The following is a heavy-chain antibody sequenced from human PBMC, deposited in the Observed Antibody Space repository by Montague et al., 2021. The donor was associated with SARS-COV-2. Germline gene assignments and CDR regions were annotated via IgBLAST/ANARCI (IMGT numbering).Heavy chain of an antibody. J-gene: IGHJ6*02. Sequence: TLSLTCTVSGGSISSCCYYWSWIRQHPGKGLEWIGYIYYDGYTYYTLSLKSRVSISVDTSKNQFSLNLSSVTAADAAFYYCARDAIGAAGGYGMDVWGQGTTVTVSS. CDR2: IYYDGYT. CDR1: GGSISSCCYY. D-gene: IGHD2-2*01. CDR3: ARDAIGAAGGYGMDV. V-gene: IGHV4-31*03.